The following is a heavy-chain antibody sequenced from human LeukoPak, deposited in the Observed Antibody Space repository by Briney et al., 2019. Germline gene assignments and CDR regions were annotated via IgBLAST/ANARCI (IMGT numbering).Heavy chain of an antibody. CDR3: ARDLRELHQYYFDY. J-gene: IGHJ4*02. D-gene: IGHD1-26*01. CDR1: GGTFSSYT. Sequence: SVKVSCKASGGTFSSYTISWVRQAPGQGLEWMGRIIPILGIANYAQKFQGRVTITADKSSSTAYMELSSLRSEDTAVYYCARDLRELHQYYFDYWGQGTLVTVSS. V-gene: IGHV1-69*04. CDR2: IIPILGIA.